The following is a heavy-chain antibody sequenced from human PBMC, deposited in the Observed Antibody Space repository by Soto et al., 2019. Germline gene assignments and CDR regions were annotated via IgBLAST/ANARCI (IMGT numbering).Heavy chain of an antibody. CDR2: ISAYNGNT. J-gene: IGHJ4*02. D-gene: IGHD6-19*01. CDR3: AIDLAVALIDY. Sequence: QVQLVQSGAEVKKPGASVKVSCKASGYTFTSYGISWVRQAPGQGLEWMGWISAYNGNTNYAQKRQGRVTMTTDTATSTAYMELRSLIADDTAVYYCAIDLAVALIDYWGQGTLVTVSS. CDR1: GYTFTSYG. V-gene: IGHV1-18*01.